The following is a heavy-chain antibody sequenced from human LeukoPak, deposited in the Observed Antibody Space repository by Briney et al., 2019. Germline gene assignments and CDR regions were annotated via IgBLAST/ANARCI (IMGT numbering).Heavy chain of an antibody. J-gene: IGHJ4*02. Sequence: GGSLRLACVASGSTFSSFWMSWVRQAPGKGLEFVANIDQDGSVRDYVDSVKGRFIISRDNAKNSLYLQMDSLRAEDTAVYFCARHPGSSSFDYWGLGTPVSVSS. V-gene: IGHV3-7*01. CDR3: ARHPGSSSFDY. CDR1: GSTFSSFW. CDR2: IDQDGSVR. D-gene: IGHD6-13*01.